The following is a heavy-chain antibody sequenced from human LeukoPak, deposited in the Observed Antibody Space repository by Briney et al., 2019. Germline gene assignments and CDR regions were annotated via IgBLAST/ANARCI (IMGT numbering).Heavy chain of an antibody. J-gene: IGHJ4*02. Sequence: TWGSLRLSCVASGFIFSDYSMDWVRQAPGKGLEWVAVISYDGSNKYYAYSVKGRFTISRDNSKNTLYLQMNSLRAEDTAVYYCARVSSRVHDYWGQGTLVTVSS. D-gene: IGHD6-13*01. CDR1: GFIFSDYS. CDR2: ISYDGSNK. V-gene: IGHV3-30*04. CDR3: ARVSSRVHDY.